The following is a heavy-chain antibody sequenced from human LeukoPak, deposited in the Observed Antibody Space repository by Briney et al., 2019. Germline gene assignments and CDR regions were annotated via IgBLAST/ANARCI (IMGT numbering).Heavy chain of an antibody. CDR2: ISSSGSTI. D-gene: IGHD5-18*01. V-gene: IGHV3-11*01. Sequence: GGSLRLSCAASGFTFSDYYMSWIRQAPGKGLEWVSYISSSGSTIYYADSVKGRFTISRDNAKNSLYLQMNSLRAEDTAVYYCARAPTAMAQDYFDYWGQGTLVTVSS. CDR3: ARAPTAMAQDYFDY. J-gene: IGHJ4*02. CDR1: GFTFSDYY.